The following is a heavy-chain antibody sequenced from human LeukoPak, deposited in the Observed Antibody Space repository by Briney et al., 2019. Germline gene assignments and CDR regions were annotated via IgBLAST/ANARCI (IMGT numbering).Heavy chain of an antibody. J-gene: IGHJ5*02. Sequence: PSETLSLTCTVSGGSVSSGSYYWSWIRQPPGTGLEWIGYIYYSGSTNYNPSLKSRVTISVDTSKNQFSLKLSSVTAADTAVYYCARRGKYDFLTLGFDPWGQGTLVTVSS. CDR2: IYYSGST. D-gene: IGHD3-3*01. V-gene: IGHV4-61*01. CDR3: ARRGKYDFLTLGFDP. CDR1: GGSVSSGSYY.